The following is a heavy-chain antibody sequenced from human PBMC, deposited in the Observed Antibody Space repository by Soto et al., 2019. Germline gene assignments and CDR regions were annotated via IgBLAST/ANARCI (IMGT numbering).Heavy chain of an antibody. Sequence: PTGKGLEWIGSIYDRGSTYSNPSLKSRLTTSLDTSKNQFSLKLTSVTAADTAVYYCARHGYTSGRTYFDYWGQGTQVTVSS. J-gene: IGHJ4*02. CDR2: IYDRGST. V-gene: IGHV4-39*01. D-gene: IGHD6-19*01. CDR3: ARHGYTSGRTYFDY.